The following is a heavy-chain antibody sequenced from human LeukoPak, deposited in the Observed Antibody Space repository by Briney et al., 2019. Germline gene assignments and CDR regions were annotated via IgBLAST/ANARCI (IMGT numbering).Heavy chain of an antibody. D-gene: IGHD2-21*02. J-gene: IGHJ4*02. Sequence: GESLKISCKGSGYSFTSYWIGWVRQMPGKGLEWMGIIYPGDSDTRYSPSFQGQVTISADKSISTAYLQWSSLKASDTAMYYCARVVVTVNRVGVGSQEDYWGQGTLVTVSS. V-gene: IGHV5-51*01. CDR3: ARVVVTVNRVGVGSQEDY. CDR2: IYPGDSDT. CDR1: GYSFTSYW.